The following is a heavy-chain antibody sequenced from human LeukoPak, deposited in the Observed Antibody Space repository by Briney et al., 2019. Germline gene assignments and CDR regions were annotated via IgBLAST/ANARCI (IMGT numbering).Heavy chain of an antibody. CDR2: INAGNGNT. J-gene: IGHJ3*02. D-gene: IGHD1-14*01. CDR3: ARGDKHHPDAFDI. CDR1: GYTFTSYA. Sequence: ASVKVSCKASGYTFTSYAMHWVRQAPGQRLEWMGWINAGNGNTKYSQKFQGRVTITRDTSASTAYMELSSLRSEDTAVYYCARGDKHHPDAFDIWGQGTMVTVSS. V-gene: IGHV1-3*01.